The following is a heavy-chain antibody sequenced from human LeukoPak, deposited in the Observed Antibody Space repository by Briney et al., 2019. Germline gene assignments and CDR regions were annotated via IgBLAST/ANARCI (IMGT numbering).Heavy chain of an antibody. Sequence: SETLSLTCTVSGGSISSGSYYWSWIRQPAGKGLEWIGRIYTSGSTNYNPSLKSRVTISVDTSKNQFSLKLSSVTAADTAVYYCASDRYDFWSGYPWFDPWGQGTLVTVSS. CDR1: GGSISSGSYY. D-gene: IGHD3-3*01. CDR2: IYTSGST. V-gene: IGHV4-61*02. CDR3: ASDRYDFWSGYPWFDP. J-gene: IGHJ5*02.